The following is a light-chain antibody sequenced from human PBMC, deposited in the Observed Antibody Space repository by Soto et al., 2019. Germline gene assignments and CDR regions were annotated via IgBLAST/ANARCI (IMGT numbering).Light chain of an antibody. V-gene: IGKV1-5*03. J-gene: IGKJ1*01. Sequence: DIQMTQSPSPLSASVGDRVTITCRASQSISNRLAWYQQKPGKAPKLLIYKASSLESGVPSRFSGSGSGTEFTLTISSLQPDDVATYYCQQYNSYTWTLGQGTKVDIK. CDR1: QSISNR. CDR3: QQYNSYTWT. CDR2: KAS.